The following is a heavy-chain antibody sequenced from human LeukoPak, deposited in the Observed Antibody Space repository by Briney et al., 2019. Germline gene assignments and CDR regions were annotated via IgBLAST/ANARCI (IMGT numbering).Heavy chain of an antibody. Sequence: PSETLSLTCTVSGGSISSHYWSWIRQPPGKGLEWIGYIYYSGSTNYNPSLKSRVTISVDTSKNQFSLKLSSVTAADTAVYYCARDPGSSFFDYWGQGTLVTVSS. CDR2: IYYSGST. CDR1: GGSISSHY. V-gene: IGHV4-59*11. D-gene: IGHD6-13*01. CDR3: ARDPGSSFFDY. J-gene: IGHJ4*02.